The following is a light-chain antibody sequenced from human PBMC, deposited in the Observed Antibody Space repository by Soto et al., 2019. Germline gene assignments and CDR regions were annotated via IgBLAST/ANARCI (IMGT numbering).Light chain of an antibody. J-gene: IGLJ3*02. CDR3: STWDDSLNAWV. CDR1: SSNIGDRD. Sequence: QPVLTQPPSASGTPGQRVSISCSGSSSNIGDRDVDWYQQVPGTAPKLLIYGLNQRPSGVPDRFSASKSGASASLAISGLQFEDEAVYYCSTWDDSLNAWVFGGGTKVTVL. CDR2: GLN. V-gene: IGLV1-44*01.